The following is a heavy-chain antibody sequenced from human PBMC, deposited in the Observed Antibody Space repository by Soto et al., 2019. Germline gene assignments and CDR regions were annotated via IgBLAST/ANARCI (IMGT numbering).Heavy chain of an antibody. CDR2: IYYSGTT. CDR3: ARVDYESSDYYVGRPIVDY. V-gene: IGHV4-30-4*01. Sequence: PSETLSLTCTVSGGSISSGDYYWSWIRQPPGKGLEWIGYIYYSGTTYYSPSLKSRLSISLDTPKNQFSLKLSSVTAADTAVYYCARVDYESSDYYVGRPIVDYWGQGPLVT. CDR1: GGSISSGDYY. D-gene: IGHD3-22*01. J-gene: IGHJ4*02.